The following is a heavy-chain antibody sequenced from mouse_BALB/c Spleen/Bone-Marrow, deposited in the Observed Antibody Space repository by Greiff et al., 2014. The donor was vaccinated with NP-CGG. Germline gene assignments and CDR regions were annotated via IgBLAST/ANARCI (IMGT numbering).Heavy chain of an antibody. J-gene: IGHJ2*01. V-gene: IGHV1-63*02. CDR1: GYTLTNYW. Sequence: LVESGAELVRPGTSVKISCKASGYTLTNYWLGWVKQRPGHGLEWIGDIYPGGGYTNYNEKFKGKATLTADTSSSTAYMQLSSLTSEDSAVYFCARRGTGVDYWGQGTTLTVSS. CDR2: IYPGGGYT. CDR3: ARRGTGVDY. D-gene: IGHD4-1*01.